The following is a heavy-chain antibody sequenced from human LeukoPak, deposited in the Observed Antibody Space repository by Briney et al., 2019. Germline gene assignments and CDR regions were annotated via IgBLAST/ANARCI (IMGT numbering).Heavy chain of an antibody. J-gene: IGHJ4*02. Sequence: SQTLSLTCTVSGGSISSGSYYWSWIRQPAGKGLEWIGRIYTSGSTNYNPSLKSRVTISVDTSKNQFSLKLSSVTAAGTAVYYCARDPFVRGVWLELPNWSQGTLVTVSS. CDR1: GGSISSGSYY. D-gene: IGHD3-10*02. CDR3: ARDPFVRGVWLELPN. V-gene: IGHV4-61*02. CDR2: IYTSGST.